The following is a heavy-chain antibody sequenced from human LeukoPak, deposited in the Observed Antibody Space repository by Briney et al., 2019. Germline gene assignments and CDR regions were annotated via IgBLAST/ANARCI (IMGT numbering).Heavy chain of an antibody. Sequence: GMSLRLSCSASGFTFSSFAMHWVRQAPGKGLQYFSAISNNGGSTYYADSVMGRFTISRDNSKNTLYLQMSSLRAEDTAVYYCVKDRTGGYFDSWGQGTLVTVSS. CDR3: VKDRTGGYFDS. V-gene: IGHV3-64D*09. J-gene: IGHJ4*02. CDR1: GFTFSSFA. D-gene: IGHD1-14*01. CDR2: ISNNGGST.